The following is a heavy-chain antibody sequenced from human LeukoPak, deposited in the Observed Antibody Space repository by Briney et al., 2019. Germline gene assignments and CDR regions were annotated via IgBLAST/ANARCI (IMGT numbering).Heavy chain of an antibody. D-gene: IGHD5-18*01. J-gene: IGHJ6*03. CDR1: GGSISSGSYY. Sequence: SQTLSLTCTVSGGSISSGSYYWSWIRQPAGKGLEWIGRIYTSGSTNYNPSLKSRVTISVDTSKNQFSLKLSSVTAADTAVYSCARGSRIYIYGRIYYYYYYMDVWGKGTTVTVSS. CDR3: ARGSRIYIYGRIYYYYYYMDV. CDR2: IYTSGST. V-gene: IGHV4-61*02.